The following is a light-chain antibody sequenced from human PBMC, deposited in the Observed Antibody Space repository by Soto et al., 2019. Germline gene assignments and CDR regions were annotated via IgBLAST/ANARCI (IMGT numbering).Light chain of an antibody. CDR1: SSDVGGYNY. Sequence: QSALTQPASVSGSPGQSITISCTGTSSDVGGYNYVSWYQQHPGKAPKLIIYEVSNRPSGVSHRFSGSRSGNMASLTISGLQAEDEADYFCSAYTISSSLVFGTGTKLTVL. V-gene: IGLV2-14*01. CDR2: EVS. J-gene: IGLJ1*01. CDR3: SAYTISSSLV.